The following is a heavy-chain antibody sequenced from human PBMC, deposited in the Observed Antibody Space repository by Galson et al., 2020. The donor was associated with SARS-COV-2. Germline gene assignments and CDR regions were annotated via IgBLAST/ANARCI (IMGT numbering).Heavy chain of an antibody. Sequence: GASVKVSCKASGYIFASYDINWVRQAPGQGLEWMGWMNPNSGHTGFAQKFQGRVTMTRSTSITTAYLEMSGLRSEDTAVYFCAREMVRGVINYDYWGQGTLVTVSS. V-gene: IGHV1-8*01. CDR1: GYIFASYD. D-gene: IGHD3-10*01. CDR3: AREMVRGVINYDY. CDR2: MNPNSGHT. J-gene: IGHJ4*02.